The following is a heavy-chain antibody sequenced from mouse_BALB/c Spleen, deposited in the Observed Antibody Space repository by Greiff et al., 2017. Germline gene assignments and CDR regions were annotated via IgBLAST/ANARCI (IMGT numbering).Heavy chain of an antibody. CDR2: INPSNGGT. D-gene: IGHD2-2*01. Sequence: VKLMESGAELVKPGASVKLSCKASGYTFTSYYMYWVKQRPGQGLEWIGEINPSNGGTNFNEKFKSKATLTVDKSSSTAYMQLSSLTSEDSAVYYCTGFGSYWGQGTLVTVSA. CDR3: TGFGSY. V-gene: IGHV1S81*02. CDR1: GYTFTSYY. J-gene: IGHJ3*01.